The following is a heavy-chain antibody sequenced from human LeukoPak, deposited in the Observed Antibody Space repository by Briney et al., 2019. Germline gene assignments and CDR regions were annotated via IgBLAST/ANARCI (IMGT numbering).Heavy chain of an antibody. V-gene: IGHV1-18*01. CDR2: ISVYNGKT. Sequence: GGSVRVSCTASGYTFTSYGIRWVRQAPGQGLEWMGWISVYNGKTKYAQKVMGRVTMTTDTSTCTAYMELRSLRSDDTAVYYCARGGLVVVVAATPSTTPGLLHWLDPWGQGTLVSVSS. CDR1: GYTFTSYG. CDR3: ARGGLVVVVAATPSTTPGLLHWLDP. D-gene: IGHD2-15*01. J-gene: IGHJ5*02.